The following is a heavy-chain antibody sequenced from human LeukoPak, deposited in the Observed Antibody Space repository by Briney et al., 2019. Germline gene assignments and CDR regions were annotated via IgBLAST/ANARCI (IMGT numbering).Heavy chain of an antibody. CDR2: ISGRGVST. D-gene: IGHD2-15*01. CDR3: AKRMRYCSGGSCYYYHYGMDV. CDR1: GFTFSSYA. Sequence: GGALRLSCAASGFTFSSYAMRWGRQAPGKGLGWVSVISGRGVSTYYADSVKGRFTISRDNSKNTLYLQMNSLRAEDTAVYYCAKRMRYCSGGSCYYYHYGMDVWGQGTTVTVSS. V-gene: IGHV3-23*01. J-gene: IGHJ6*02.